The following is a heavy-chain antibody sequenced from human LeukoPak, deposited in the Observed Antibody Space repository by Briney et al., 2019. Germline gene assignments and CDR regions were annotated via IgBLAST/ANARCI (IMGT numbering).Heavy chain of an antibody. D-gene: IGHD3-3*01. J-gene: IGHJ3*02. CDR2: IIPTVGIP. CDR1: GGSFSSYS. V-gene: IGHV1-69*04. Sequence: SVKVSCKASGGSFSSYSISWVRQAPGQGLEWRGRIIPTVGIPTYAQTFQGRVTITADKSTTTASMQLTSPLSAAPTVFYFSGDGHYLLPHYDGFDIWGQGTQVTVSS. CDR3: SGDGHYLLPHYDGFDI.